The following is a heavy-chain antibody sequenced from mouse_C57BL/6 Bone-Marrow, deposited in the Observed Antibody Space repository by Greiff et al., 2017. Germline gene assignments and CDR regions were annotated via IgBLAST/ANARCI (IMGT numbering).Heavy chain of an antibody. CDR1: GFTFSSYG. CDR3: ASFFY. V-gene: IGHV5-6*01. J-gene: IGHJ2*01. Sequence: EVKLMESGGDLVKPGGSLKLSCAASGFTFSSYGMSWVRQTPDKRLEWVATISSGGSYTYYPDSVKGRFTISRDNAKNTLYLQMSSLKSEDTAMYYCASFFYWGQGTTLTVSS. CDR2: ISSGGSYT.